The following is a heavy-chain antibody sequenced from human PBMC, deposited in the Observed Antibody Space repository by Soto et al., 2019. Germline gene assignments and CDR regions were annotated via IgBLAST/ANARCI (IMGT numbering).Heavy chain of an antibody. Sequence: QVQLVQSGAEVKKPGASVKVSCKASGYTFTSYGISWVRQAPGQGLEWMGWISAYNGNTNYAQKLQGRVTMTTDTSTSTAYMELRSLISDDTAVYYCARASSPYGDYVGFDYWGQGTLVTVSS. CDR1: GYTFTSYG. D-gene: IGHD4-17*01. CDR2: ISAYNGNT. V-gene: IGHV1-18*01. CDR3: ARASSPYGDYVGFDY. J-gene: IGHJ4*02.